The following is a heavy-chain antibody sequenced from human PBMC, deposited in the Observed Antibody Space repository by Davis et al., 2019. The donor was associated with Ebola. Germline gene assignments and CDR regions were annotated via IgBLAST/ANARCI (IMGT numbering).Heavy chain of an antibody. D-gene: IGHD5-18*01. J-gene: IGHJ4*02. CDR1: GFTFSSYW. Sequence: GESLKISCAASGFTFSSYWMSWVRQAPGKGLVWVSRIIGDVGSTNYTDSVKGRFTISRDNAKNSLYLQMNTLRVEDTAIYYCVPGTWIRGQGTLVTVSS. CDR3: VPGTWI. V-gene: IGHV3-74*01. CDR2: IIGDVGST.